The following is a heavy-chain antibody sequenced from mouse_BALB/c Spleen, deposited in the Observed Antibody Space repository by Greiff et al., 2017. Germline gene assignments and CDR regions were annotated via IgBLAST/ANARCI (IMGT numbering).Heavy chain of an antibody. V-gene: IGHV3-6*02. D-gene: IGHD1-2*01. J-gene: IGHJ4*01. CDR2: ISYDGSN. CDR3: ARRKHYYGYAMDY. CDR1: GYSITSGYY. Sequence: EVQLQESGPGLVKPSQSLSLTCSVTGYSITSGYYWNWIRQFPGNKLEWMGYISYDGSNNYNPSLKNRISITRDTSKNQFFLKLNSMTTEDTATYYCARRKHYYGYAMDYWGQGTSVTVSS.